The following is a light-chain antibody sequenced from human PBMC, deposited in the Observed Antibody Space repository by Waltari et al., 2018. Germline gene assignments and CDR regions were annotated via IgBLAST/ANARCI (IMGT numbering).Light chain of an antibody. CDR2: GAS. CDR1: QAVSRSR. Sequence: EVVLTQSPGTLSLSPGDIATLSCRASQAVSRSRIAWYLQKPGQAPRLLIQGASGRANDTPDRFSGSGSGTDFSLTISRVGPEDFAVYYCQQFGSSVLYTFGQGTKLEIK. CDR3: QQFGSSVLYT. J-gene: IGKJ2*01. V-gene: IGKV3-20*01.